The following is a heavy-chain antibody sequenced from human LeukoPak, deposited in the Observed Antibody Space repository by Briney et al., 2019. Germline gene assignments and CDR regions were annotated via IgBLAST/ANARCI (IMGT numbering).Heavy chain of an antibody. Sequence: LRASVKVSCKASGYTFSNYGMSWVRQAPGHGLEWMGWISGFNGHTKYSQTSQGRVTMTTDTSTSTAYMEVRSLRSDDTAVYYCARAWLRRKYYYYMDVWGKGTTVTVSS. CDR1: GYTFSNYG. J-gene: IGHJ6*03. D-gene: IGHD5-12*01. CDR2: ISGFNGHT. CDR3: ARAWLRRKYYYYMDV. V-gene: IGHV1-18*04.